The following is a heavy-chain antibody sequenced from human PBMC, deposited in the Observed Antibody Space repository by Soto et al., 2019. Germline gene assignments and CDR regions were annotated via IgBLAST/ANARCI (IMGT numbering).Heavy chain of an antibody. CDR3: ARGVKEWYLHPLEYFHH. V-gene: IGHV1-18*04. D-gene: IGHD3-3*01. Sequence: ASVKVSCKASGYTFTSYGISWVRQAPGQGLEWMGWISAYNGNTNYAQKLQGRVTMTTDTSTSTAYMELRSLRSDDTAVYYCARGVKEWYLHPLEYFHHWGQVTLVPVSS. CDR2: ISAYNGNT. CDR1: GYTFTSYG. J-gene: IGHJ1*01.